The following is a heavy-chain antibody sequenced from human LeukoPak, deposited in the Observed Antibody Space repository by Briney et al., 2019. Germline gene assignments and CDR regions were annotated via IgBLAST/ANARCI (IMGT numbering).Heavy chain of an antibody. CDR2: ISGNGGST. CDR1: GFTFDDYG. V-gene: IGHV3-23*01. CDR3: AKAAGLESYYSGDYCYYYMDV. Sequence: LPGGSLRLSCAASGFTFDDYGMSWVRQAPGKGLEWVSVISGNGGSTYYADSVKGRFTISRDNSKNTLYLQMNSLRAEDTAVYYCAKAAGLESYYSGDYCYYYMDVWGKGTTVTISS. D-gene: IGHD3-10*01. J-gene: IGHJ6*03.